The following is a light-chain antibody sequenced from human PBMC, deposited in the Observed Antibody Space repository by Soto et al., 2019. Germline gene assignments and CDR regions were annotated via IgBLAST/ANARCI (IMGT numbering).Light chain of an antibody. CDR3: QQLYSSPPT. CDR1: QGISNY. CDR2: VAS. J-gene: IGKJ4*01. V-gene: IGKV1-9*01. Sequence: DIQLTQSPSFLSASVGDRVNITCRASQGISNYLAWYQRKPGKAPHLLIYVASTLQTGVPSRFSGSGSGTVFTLTISSLQPEDFATYYCQQLYSSPPTFGGGTEVEIK.